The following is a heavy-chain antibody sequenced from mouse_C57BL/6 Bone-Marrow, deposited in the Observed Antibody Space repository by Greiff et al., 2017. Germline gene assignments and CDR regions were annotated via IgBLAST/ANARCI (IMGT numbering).Heavy chain of an antibody. CDR1: GYTFTSYW. J-gene: IGHJ4*01. D-gene: IGHD1-1*01. CDR3: ARVTTVVAPYYYAMDY. Sequence: QVHVKQPGAELVKPGASVKLSCKASGYTFTSYWMHWVKQRPGRGLEWIGRIDPNSGGTKYNEKFKSKATLTVDKPSSTAYMQLSSLTSEDSAVYYCARVTTVVAPYYYAMDYWGQGTSVTVSS. V-gene: IGHV1-72*01. CDR2: IDPNSGGT.